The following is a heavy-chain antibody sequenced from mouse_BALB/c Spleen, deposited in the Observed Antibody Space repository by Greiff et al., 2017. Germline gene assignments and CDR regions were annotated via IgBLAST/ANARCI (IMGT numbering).Heavy chain of an antibody. J-gene: IGHJ4*01. CDR3: ARKRGAMDY. V-gene: IGHV2-2*02. CDR2: IWSGGST. CDR1: GFSLTSYG. Sequence: VQLQQSGPGLVQPSQSLSITCTDSGFSLTSYGVHWVRQSPGKGLEWLGVIWSGGSTDYNAAFISRLSISKDNSKSQVFFKMNSLQANDTAIYYCARKRGAMDYWGQGTSVTVSS.